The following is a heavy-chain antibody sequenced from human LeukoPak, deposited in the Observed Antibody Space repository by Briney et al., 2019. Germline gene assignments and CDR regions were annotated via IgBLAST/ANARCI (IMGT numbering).Heavy chain of an antibody. V-gene: IGHV4-39*01. J-gene: IGHJ5*01. D-gene: IGHD6-13*01. Sequence: PSETLSLTCTVSGGSISSSSYYWGWIRQPPGKGLEWIGSIYYSGSTYYNPSLKSRVTISVDTSKNQFSLKLSSVTAADTAVYYCARTEQQLVRRNWFDSWGQGTLATVSS. CDR2: IYYSGST. CDR3: ARTEQQLVRRNWFDS. CDR1: GGSISSSSYY.